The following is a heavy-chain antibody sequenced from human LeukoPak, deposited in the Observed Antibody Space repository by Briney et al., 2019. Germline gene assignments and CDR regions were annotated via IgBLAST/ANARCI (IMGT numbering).Heavy chain of an antibody. Sequence: GGSLRLSCAASRFTFSDSTMSWVRQAPGKGLEWLSYISSNGGAIYYADSVKGRFPISRDNSKNTLYLQMNSLRADDTAVYYCARGRSGGCYVRWSDPWGQGTLVTVSS. V-gene: IGHV3-48*01. D-gene: IGHD1-26*01. CDR1: RFTFSDST. CDR2: ISSNGGAI. J-gene: IGHJ5*02. CDR3: ARGRSGGCYVRWSDP.